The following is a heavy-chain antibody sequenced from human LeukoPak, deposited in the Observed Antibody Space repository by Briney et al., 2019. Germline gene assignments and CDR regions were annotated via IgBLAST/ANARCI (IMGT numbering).Heavy chain of an antibody. CDR1: GFTSSSYS. J-gene: IGHJ4*02. D-gene: IGHD5-12*01. V-gene: IGHV3-21*01. CDR2: ISSSSSYI. Sequence: GGSLRLSCAASGFTSSSYSMYWVRQAPGKGLEWVSSISSSSSYIYYADSVKGRFTISRDNAKNSLYLQMNSLRAEDTAVYYCARATEARSSFDYWGQGTLVTVSS. CDR3: ARATEARSSFDY.